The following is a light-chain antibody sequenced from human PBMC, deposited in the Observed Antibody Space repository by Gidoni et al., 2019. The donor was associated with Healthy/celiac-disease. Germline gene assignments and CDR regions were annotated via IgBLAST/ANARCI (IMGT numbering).Light chain of an antibody. CDR3: SSYAGSNAYV. V-gene: IGLV2-8*01. Sequence: QSALTQPPSASGSPGQSVTIPCTGTSSDVGGYNYVSWYQQHPGKAPKLMIYEVSKRPSGVPDRFSGSKAGNTASLTVSGLQDEDEADYYCSSYAGSNAYVFGTGTKVTVL. J-gene: IGLJ1*01. CDR2: EVS. CDR1: SSDVGGYNY.